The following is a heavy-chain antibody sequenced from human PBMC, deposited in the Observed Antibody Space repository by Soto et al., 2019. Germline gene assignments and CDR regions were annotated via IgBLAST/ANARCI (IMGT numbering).Heavy chain of an antibody. CDR3: ASQEASYNWFAP. V-gene: IGHV4-39*01. J-gene: IGHJ5*02. CDR1: GGSISSSSYY. Sequence: SETLSLTCTVSGGSISSSSYYWGWIRQPPGKGLEWIGSIYYSGSTYYNPSLKSRVTISVDTSKNQFSLKLSSVTAADTAVYYCASQEASYNWFAPWGQGTLVTVSS. CDR2: IYYSGST.